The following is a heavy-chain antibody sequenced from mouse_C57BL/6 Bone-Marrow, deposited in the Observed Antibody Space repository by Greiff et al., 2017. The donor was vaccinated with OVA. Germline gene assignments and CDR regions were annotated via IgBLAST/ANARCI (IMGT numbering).Heavy chain of an antibody. V-gene: IGHV5-17*01. CDR1: GFTFSDYG. Sequence: DVKLVESGGGLVKPGGSLKLSCAASGFTFSDYGMHWVRQAPEKGLEWVAYISSGSSTIYYADTVKGRFTISRDNAKNTLFLQMTSLRSEDTAMYYCASPVYYYGSSAFDYWGQGTTLTVSS. CDR2: ISSGSSTI. CDR3: ASPVYYYGSSAFDY. D-gene: IGHD1-1*01. J-gene: IGHJ2*01.